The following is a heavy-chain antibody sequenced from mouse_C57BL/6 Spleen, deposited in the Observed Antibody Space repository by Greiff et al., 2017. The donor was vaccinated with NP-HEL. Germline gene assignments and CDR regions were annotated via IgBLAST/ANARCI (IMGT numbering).Heavy chain of an antibody. CDR1: GFTFSSYA. CDR3: AREGLYYYGSIGGAMDY. CDR2: ISDGGSYT. V-gene: IGHV5-4*01. D-gene: IGHD1-1*01. J-gene: IGHJ4*01. Sequence: EVQVVESGGGLVKPGGSLKLSCAASGFTFSSYAMSWVRQTPEKRLEWVATISDGGSYTYYPDNVKGRFTISRDNAKNNLYLQMSHLKSEDTAMYYCAREGLYYYGSIGGAMDYWGQGTSVTVSS.